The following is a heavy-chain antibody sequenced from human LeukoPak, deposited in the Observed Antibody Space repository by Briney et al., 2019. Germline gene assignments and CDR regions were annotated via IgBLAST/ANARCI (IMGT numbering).Heavy chain of an antibody. J-gene: IGHJ4*02. D-gene: IGHD6-19*01. Sequence: PGGSLRLSCAASGFTFSSYAIHWVRQAPGKGLEYVSGNSSNGGSTYYANSVKGRFTISRDDSKNTLYLQMGSLRAEDMAVYYCARSYRSGWYYFDYWGQGTRVTVSS. CDR3: ARSYRSGWYYFDY. CDR2: NSSNGGST. CDR1: GFTFSSYA. V-gene: IGHV3-64*01.